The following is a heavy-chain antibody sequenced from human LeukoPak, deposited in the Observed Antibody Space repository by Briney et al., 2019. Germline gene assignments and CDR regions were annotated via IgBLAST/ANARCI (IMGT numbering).Heavy chain of an antibody. V-gene: IGHV4-59*01. CDR3: ARGGYYRSGNDFRFDP. Sequence: SETLSLTCTVSGGSISSYYWSWIRQPPGKGLECIGYIHYTGSTNYNPSLKSRVTISVETSKNQFSLKLKSVTAADTAVYYCARGGYYRSGNDFRFDPWGQGTLVTVSS. CDR1: GGSISSYY. CDR2: IHYTGST. J-gene: IGHJ5*02. D-gene: IGHD3-10*01.